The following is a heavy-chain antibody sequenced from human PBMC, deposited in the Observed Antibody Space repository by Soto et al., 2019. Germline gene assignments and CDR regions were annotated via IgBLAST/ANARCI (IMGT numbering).Heavy chain of an antibody. CDR3: AREFSNSQEALDP. J-gene: IGHJ5*02. Sequence: SETLRFTCTVSAGPANSDNFYCSWIRQPPGRGLKYIGYIYYTGSTSYTPSLKSRVTISIGTSRNQFSLKLRAVAAADTAVYYCAREFSNSQEALDPWGHGSLGT. V-gene: IGHV4-61*01. D-gene: IGHD6-6*01. CDR2: IYYTGST. CDR1: AGPANSDNFY.